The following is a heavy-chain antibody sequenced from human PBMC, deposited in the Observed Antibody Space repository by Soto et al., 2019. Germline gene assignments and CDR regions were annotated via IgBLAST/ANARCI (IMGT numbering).Heavy chain of an antibody. D-gene: IGHD5-18*01. Sequence: GGSLRLSCAASGFTFSNCNMNWVRQAPGKGLEWVSYISSSSSTIYYADSVKGRFTISRDNAKNSLYLQMNSLRDADTAVYYCARAPNVHTYGYAYWGQGTLVTVST. V-gene: IGHV3-48*02. J-gene: IGHJ4*02. CDR3: ARAPNVHTYGYAY. CDR1: GFTFSNCN. CDR2: ISSSSSTI.